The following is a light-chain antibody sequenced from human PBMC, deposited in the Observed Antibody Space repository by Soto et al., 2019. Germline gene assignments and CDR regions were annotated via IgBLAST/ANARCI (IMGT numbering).Light chain of an antibody. CDR3: QQSYNTTWT. V-gene: IGKV1-5*01. CDR2: DAS. Sequence: DIQMTQSPSTLSASVGDRVSITCRASQSISSWLAWYQQKPGKAPKLLIYDASSLESGVPSRFSGSGSGTDFTLTISSLQPEDFATYSCQQSYNTTWTFGQGTKVDI. CDR1: QSISSW. J-gene: IGKJ1*01.